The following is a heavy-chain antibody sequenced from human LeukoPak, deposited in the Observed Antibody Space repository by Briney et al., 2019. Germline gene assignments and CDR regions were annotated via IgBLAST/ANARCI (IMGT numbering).Heavy chain of an antibody. CDR2: ISWNSGSI. V-gene: IGHV3-9*01. D-gene: IGHD3-22*01. CDR3: AKAPSYYYDSSGSQSWFDP. J-gene: IGHJ5*02. CDR1: GFTFDDYA. Sequence: GRSLRLSCAASGFTFDDYAMHWVRHAPGKGLEWVSGISWNSGSIGYADSVKGRFTISRDNAKNSLYLQMNSLKAEDTALYYCAKAPSYYYDSSGSQSWFDPWGQGTLVTVSS.